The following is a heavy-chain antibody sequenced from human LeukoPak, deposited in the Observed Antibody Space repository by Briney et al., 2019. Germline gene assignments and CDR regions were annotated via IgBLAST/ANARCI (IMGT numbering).Heavy chain of an antibody. D-gene: IGHD4-17*01. J-gene: IGHJ3*02. V-gene: IGHV4-59*01. CDR3: ARGGYGDYEGAFDI. CDR2: IYYSGST. CDR1: GGSISSYY. Sequence: PSETLSLTCTVSGGSISSYYWSWIRQPPGKGLEWIGYIYYSGSTNYNPSLKSRVTISVDTSKNQFSLKLSSVTAADTAVYYCARGGYGDYEGAFDIWGQGTMVTVSS.